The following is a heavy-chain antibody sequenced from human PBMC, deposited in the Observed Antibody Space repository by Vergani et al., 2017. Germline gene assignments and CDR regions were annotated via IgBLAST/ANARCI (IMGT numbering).Heavy chain of an antibody. D-gene: IGHD5-18*01. CDR2: ISSSSSYI. CDR3: ARGRDSYGPAYAFDI. CDR1: GFTFSSYS. J-gene: IGHJ3*02. Sequence: EVQLVESGGGLVKPGGSLRLSCAASGFTFSSYSMNWVRQAPGKGLEWVSSISSSSSYIYYADSVKGRFTISRDNAKNSLYLQMNSLRAEDTAVYYCARGRDSYGPAYAFDIWGQGTMVTVSS. V-gene: IGHV3-21*01.